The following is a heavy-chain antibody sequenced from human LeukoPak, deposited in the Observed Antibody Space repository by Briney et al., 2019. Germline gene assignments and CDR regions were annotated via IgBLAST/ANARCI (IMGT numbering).Heavy chain of an antibody. CDR1: GYSFTSYW. CDR3: ARQGPESWDGMDV. J-gene: IGHJ6*02. V-gene: IGHV5-51*01. CDR2: IYPGDSDT. Sequence: GESLKISCKGSGYSFTSYWIGWVRQMPGKGLEWMGIIYPGDSDTRYSPSFQGQVTISADKSISTTYLQWSSLKASDTAMYYCARQGPESWDGMDVWGQGTTVTVSS. D-gene: IGHD1-26*01.